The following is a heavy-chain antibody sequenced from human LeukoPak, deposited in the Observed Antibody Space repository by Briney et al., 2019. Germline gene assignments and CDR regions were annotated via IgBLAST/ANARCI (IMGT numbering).Heavy chain of an antibody. Sequence: SETLSLTCTVSGGSISSYYWSWIRQPPGKGLEWIGYIYYSGSTNYNPSLKSRVTISVDTSKNQFSLKLSSVTAADTAVYYCARGPLTGDYMDVWGKGTTVTVSS. CDR2: IYYSGST. CDR1: GGSISSYY. V-gene: IGHV4-59*01. CDR3: ARGPLTGDYMDV. D-gene: IGHD3-9*01. J-gene: IGHJ6*03.